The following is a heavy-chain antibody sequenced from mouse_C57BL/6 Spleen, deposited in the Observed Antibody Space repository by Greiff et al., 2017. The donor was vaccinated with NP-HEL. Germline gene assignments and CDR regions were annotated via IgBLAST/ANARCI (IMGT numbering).Heavy chain of an antibody. J-gene: IGHJ2*01. CDR2: IRSKSNNYAT. Sequence: EVKLMESGGGLVQPKGSLKLSCAASGFSFNTYAMNWVRQAPGKGLEWVARIRSKSNNYATYYADSVKDRFTISRDDSESMLYLQMNNLKTEDTAMYYCVRHAWSDYFDYWGQGTTLTVSS. CDR1: GFSFNTYA. CDR3: VRHAWSDYFDY. V-gene: IGHV10-1*01. D-gene: IGHD1-1*02.